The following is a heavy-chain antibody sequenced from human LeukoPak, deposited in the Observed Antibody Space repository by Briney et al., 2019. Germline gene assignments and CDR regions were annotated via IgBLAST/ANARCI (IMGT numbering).Heavy chain of an antibody. D-gene: IGHD1-26*01. CDR2: ITSSSSYT. CDR3: ARDPYNGGYGASYYYYMDV. Sequence: GGSLRLSCGASSFTFSSYVMSWVRQAPGKGLEWVSSITSSSSYTFYADSVRGRFTISRDNAKNSLYLQMNSLRAEDTAIYYCARDPYNGGYGASYYYYMDVWGKGTTVTISS. CDR1: SFTFSSYV. J-gene: IGHJ6*03. V-gene: IGHV3-21*01.